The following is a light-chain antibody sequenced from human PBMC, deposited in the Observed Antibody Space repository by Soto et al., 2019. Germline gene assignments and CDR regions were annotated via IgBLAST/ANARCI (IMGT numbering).Light chain of an antibody. CDR2: DAS. V-gene: IGKV3-11*01. Sequence: EIVLTQSPATLSLSPGERATLSCRASQSVSSYLAWYQQKPGQAPRLLIYDASNRATGIPARFSGSGSETDVTLTISSLEPEDFAVYYCQQRSNWVTFGGGTKVEIK. CDR1: QSVSSY. CDR3: QQRSNWVT. J-gene: IGKJ4*01.